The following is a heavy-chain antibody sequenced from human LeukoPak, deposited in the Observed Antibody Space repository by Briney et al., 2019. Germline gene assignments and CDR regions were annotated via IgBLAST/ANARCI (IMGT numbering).Heavy chain of an antibody. CDR1: GGSISSGDNY. Sequence: SQTLSLTCTVSGGSISSGDNYWSWIRQPAGKGLEWIGRIHTSGGTNYNPSLKSRVTISVDTSKNQFSLKLSSVTAADTAVYYCARSYYYDSSGYYFDAFDIWGQGTMVTVSS. J-gene: IGHJ3*02. CDR3: ARSYYYDSSGYYFDAFDI. CDR2: IHTSGGT. D-gene: IGHD3-22*01. V-gene: IGHV4-61*02.